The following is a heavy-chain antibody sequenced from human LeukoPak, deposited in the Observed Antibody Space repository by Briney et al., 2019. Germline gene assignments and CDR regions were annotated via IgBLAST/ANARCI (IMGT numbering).Heavy chain of an antibody. Sequence: ASVKVSCKASGGTFSSYAISWVRQAPGQGLEWMGRIIPILGIANYAQKFQGRVTITADKSTSTAYMELSSLRSEDTAVYYCARLSHSPPSGNKYSKRSSRRFDPWGQGTLVTVSS. D-gene: IGHD4-11*01. CDR3: ARLSHSPPSGNKYSKRSSRRFDP. J-gene: IGHJ5*02. V-gene: IGHV1-69*04. CDR1: GGTFSSYA. CDR2: IIPILGIA.